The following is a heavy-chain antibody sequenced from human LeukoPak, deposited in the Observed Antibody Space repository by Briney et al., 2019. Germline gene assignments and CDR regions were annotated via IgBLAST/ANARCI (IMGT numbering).Heavy chain of an antibody. CDR1: GDTFSSYA. CDR2: IIPIFGTA. D-gene: IGHD4-17*01. V-gene: IGHV1-69*05. Sequence: SVKVSCKASGDTFSSYAISWVRQAPGQGLEWMGGIIPIFGTANYAQKFQGRVTITTDESTSIAYMELSSLRSEDTAVYYCARGSLTVTTLTYYMDVWGKGTTVTVSS. J-gene: IGHJ6*03. CDR3: ARGSLTVTTLTYYMDV.